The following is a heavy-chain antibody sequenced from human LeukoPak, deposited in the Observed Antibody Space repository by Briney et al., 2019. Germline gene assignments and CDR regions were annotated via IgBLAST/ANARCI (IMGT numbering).Heavy chain of an antibody. CDR1: GYTFTSYY. D-gene: IGHD6-13*01. CDR3: ARSGGTIAAAPNWFDP. V-gene: IGHV1-46*01. J-gene: IGHJ5*02. CDR2: INPSGGST. Sequence: ASVKVSCKASGYTFTSYYMHWVRQAPGQGLEWMGIINPSGGSTSYAQKFQGRVTMTRDTSTSTVYMELSSLRSEDTAVYYCARSGGTIAAAPNWFDPWGQGTLVTVSS.